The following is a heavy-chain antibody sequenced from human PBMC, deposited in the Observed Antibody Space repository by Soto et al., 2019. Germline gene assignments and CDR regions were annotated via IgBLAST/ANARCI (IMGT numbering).Heavy chain of an antibody. CDR2: INPNIGAA. Sequence: ASVKVSCKASGYTFTGYYMHWVRQAPGQGLEWMGWINPNIGAANYAQKFQGRVTITTDASTSTAYMELSSLRSEDTAVYYCAVIHWSSSTNYRYYAIDVWGQGTTVTVSS. CDR1: GYTFTGYY. CDR3: AVIHWSSSTNYRYYAIDV. V-gene: IGHV1-2*02. J-gene: IGHJ6*02. D-gene: IGHD3-3*01.